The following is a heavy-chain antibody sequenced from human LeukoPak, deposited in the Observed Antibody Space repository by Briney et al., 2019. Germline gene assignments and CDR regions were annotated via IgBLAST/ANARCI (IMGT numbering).Heavy chain of an antibody. V-gene: IGHV3-23*01. CDR1: GFTFSSYA. Sequence: GGSLRLSCAASGFTFSSYAMSWVRQAPGKGLEWVSAISGSGGSTYYADSVKGRFTISRDNSKDTLYLQMNSLRAEDTAVYYCANSKYDYVWGSYPYYFDYWGQGTLVTVSP. CDR3: ANSKYDYVWGSYPYYFDY. D-gene: IGHD3-16*01. CDR2: ISGSGGST. J-gene: IGHJ4*02.